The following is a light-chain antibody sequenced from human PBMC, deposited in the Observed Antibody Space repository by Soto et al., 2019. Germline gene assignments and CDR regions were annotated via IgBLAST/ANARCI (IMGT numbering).Light chain of an antibody. V-gene: IGKV3-20*01. CDR3: QQYGSSQWT. J-gene: IGKJ1*01. CDR2: GAS. Sequence: EIVLTQSPGTLSLSPGERATLSCRASQSVSSSYLAWYQQKPCQAPRLLIYGASSRATSIPDRFSGSGSGKEFTLTISSLEPEDFAVYYCQQYGSSQWTFGQGTKVEIK. CDR1: QSVSSSY.